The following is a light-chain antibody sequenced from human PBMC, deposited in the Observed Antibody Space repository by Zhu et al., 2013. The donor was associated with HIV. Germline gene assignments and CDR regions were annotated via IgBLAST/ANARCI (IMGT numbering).Light chain of an antibody. CDR1: QGISSW. CDR3: QQYGAYPYT. Sequence: DIQMTQSPSSVSASVGDRVTITCRASQGISSWLAWYQQKPGKAPKLLIFGASSLQSGVPTTFSGTGSGTQFTLTINSLQPDDFGTYYCQQYGAYPYTFGQGTKVEIK. J-gene: IGKJ2*01. CDR2: GAS. V-gene: IGKV1-12*01.